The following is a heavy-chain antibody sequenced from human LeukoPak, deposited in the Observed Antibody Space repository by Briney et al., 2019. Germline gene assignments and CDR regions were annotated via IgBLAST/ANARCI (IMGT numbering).Heavy chain of an antibody. J-gene: IGHJ5*02. CDR3: ARTGYGSGSNWFDP. CDR1: GYTFTNYA. Sequence: EASVTVSCKASGYTFTNYAMHWVRQAPGQRLEWMGWINAGNGNTKYSQEFQGRVTITRDTSASTAYMELSSLRSEDMAVYYCARTGYGSGSNWFDPWGQGTLVTVSS. D-gene: IGHD3-10*01. V-gene: IGHV1-3*03. CDR2: INAGNGNT.